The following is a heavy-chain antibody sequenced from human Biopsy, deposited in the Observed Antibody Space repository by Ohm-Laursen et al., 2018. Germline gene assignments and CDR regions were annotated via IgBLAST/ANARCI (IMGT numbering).Heavy chain of an antibody. CDR3: ATRVTPVTTLYYYAMDV. CDR1: GVTFNIYA. V-gene: IGHV1-69*06. CDR2: VMPIFGTA. J-gene: IGHJ6*02. D-gene: IGHD4-17*01. Sequence: SSVKVSCKTSGVTFNIYAISWVRQAPGQGLEWMGGVMPIFGTANYAQKFQGRVTITADKSTSTAHLDLSSLRSEDTAVYYCATRVTPVTTLYYYAMDVWGQGTTVTVSS.